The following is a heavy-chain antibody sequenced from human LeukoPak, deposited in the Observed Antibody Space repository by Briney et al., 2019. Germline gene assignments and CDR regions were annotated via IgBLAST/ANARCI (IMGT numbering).Heavy chain of an antibody. V-gene: IGHV3-64*02. CDR1: GFTFSDYT. Sequence: GGSLRLSCAASGFTFSDYTMHWVRLAPGKRLEYVSAITANGGSKYHADSVRARFTVSRDNSKNTLFLQMNSLRVEDTAVYYCAKVHLRIEIYAFDVWGQGTMVTVSS. D-gene: IGHD1-26*01. J-gene: IGHJ3*01. CDR2: ITANGGSK. CDR3: AKVHLRIEIYAFDV.